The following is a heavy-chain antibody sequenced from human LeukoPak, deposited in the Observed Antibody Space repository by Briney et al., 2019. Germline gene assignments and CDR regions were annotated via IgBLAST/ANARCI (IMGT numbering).Heavy chain of an antibody. V-gene: IGHV4-59*01. CDR2: IYFSGST. Sequence: PSETLSLTWTVSGGSISSYYWGWIREPPGEGLGWIGDIYFSGSTNYNPSLKSRVTISVDTSKNQFSLKLSSVTAADTAVYYCARTHDFWSGFLTFNWFDPWGQGTLVTVSS. CDR3: ARTHDFWSGFLTFNWFDP. J-gene: IGHJ5*02. CDR1: GGSISSYY. D-gene: IGHD3-3*01.